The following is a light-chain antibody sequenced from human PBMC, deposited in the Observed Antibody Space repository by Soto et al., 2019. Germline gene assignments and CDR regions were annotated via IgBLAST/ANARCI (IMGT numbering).Light chain of an antibody. CDR1: SSDVGSYNL. Sequence: QSALTQPASVSGSPGQSITISCTGTSSDVGSYNLVSWYQQHPGKAPKLMIYEGSKRPSGVSNRSSGSKSGNTASLTISGLQAEDEADYYCCSYAGSSTLYVFGTGTKVTVL. V-gene: IGLV2-23*01. J-gene: IGLJ1*01. CDR3: CSYAGSSTLYV. CDR2: EGS.